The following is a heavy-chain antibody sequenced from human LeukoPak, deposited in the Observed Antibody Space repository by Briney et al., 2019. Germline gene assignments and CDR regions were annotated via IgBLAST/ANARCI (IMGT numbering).Heavy chain of an antibody. Sequence: ASVKVSCKASGYTFTGYYMHWVRQAPGQGLEWMGWINPNSGGTNYARKFQGRVTMTRDTSISTAYMELSRLRSDDTAVHYCARGGVCSSTSCYNFDYWGQGTLVTVSS. CDR3: ARGGVCSSTSCYNFDY. CDR1: GYTFTGYY. D-gene: IGHD2-2*01. J-gene: IGHJ4*02. CDR2: INPNSGGT. V-gene: IGHV1-2*02.